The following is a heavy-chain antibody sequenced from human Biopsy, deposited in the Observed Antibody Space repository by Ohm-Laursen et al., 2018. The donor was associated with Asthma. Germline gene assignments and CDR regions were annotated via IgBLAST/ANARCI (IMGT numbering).Heavy chain of an antibody. J-gene: IGHJ1*01. CDR1: GFTFGDYC. Sequence: LSLTCAASGFTFGDYCISWVRQVPGQGLEWVANIKHDVSEKNHVDSLKGRFTISRDNAKNLLFLQMNSLRAEDTAVYYCARTFHFWSPYHAEHYQLWGQGTLVTVSS. CDR2: IKHDVSEK. D-gene: IGHD3-3*01. V-gene: IGHV3-7*01. CDR3: ARTFHFWSPYHAEHYQL.